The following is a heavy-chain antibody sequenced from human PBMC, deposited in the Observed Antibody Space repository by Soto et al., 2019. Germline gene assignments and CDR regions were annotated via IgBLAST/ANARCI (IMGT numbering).Heavy chain of an antibody. CDR2: ISYDGSNK. D-gene: IGHD2-2*01. V-gene: IGHV3-30*18. J-gene: IGHJ6*02. CDR3: AKDYCSSTSCYGYYYYGMDV. Sequence: GGSLRLSCAASGFTFSSYGMHWVRQAPGKGLEWVAVISYDGSNKYYADPVKGRFTISRDNSKKTLYLQMNSLRAEDTAVYYCAKDYCSSTSCYGYYYYGMDVWGQGTTVTVSS. CDR1: GFTFSSYG.